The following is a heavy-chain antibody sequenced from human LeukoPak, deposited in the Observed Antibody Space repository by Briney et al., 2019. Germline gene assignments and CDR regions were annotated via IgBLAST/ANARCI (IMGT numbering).Heavy chain of an antibody. J-gene: IGHJ4*02. V-gene: IGHV4-34*01. D-gene: IGHD6-13*01. Sequence: PSETLSLTCAVYGGSFSGYYWSWIRQPPGKGLEWIGEINHSGSTNYNPSLKSRVTISEDTSKNQFSLKLSSVTAADTAVYYCARGGVYSSSWYPEWGQGTLVTVSS. CDR2: INHSGST. CDR1: GGSFSGYY. CDR3: ARGGVYSSSWYPE.